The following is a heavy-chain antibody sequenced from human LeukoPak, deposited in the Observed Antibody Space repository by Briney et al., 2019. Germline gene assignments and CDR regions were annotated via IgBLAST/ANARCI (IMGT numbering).Heavy chain of an antibody. D-gene: IGHD1-7*01. CDR1: GVSISSGGYY. V-gene: IGHV4-39*01. Sequence: SENLSRNGTVSGVSISSGGYYWRWIRQPPGKGLEWIGSIYYSGSTYYNPSLKSRVTISGDTSKNQCHLKLSSVTAADKAVYYCARQLWGWNYSSFPLYNWFDPWGQGTLVTVSS. CDR2: IYYSGST. J-gene: IGHJ5*02. CDR3: ARQLWGWNYSSFPLYNWFDP.